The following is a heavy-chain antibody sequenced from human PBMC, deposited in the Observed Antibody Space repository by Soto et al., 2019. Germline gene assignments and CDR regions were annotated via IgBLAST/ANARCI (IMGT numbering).Heavy chain of an antibody. CDR1: GGTLSTYA. J-gene: IGHJ6*02. Sequence: QVPLVQSGAEVRKPGSSAKVSCKAPGGTLSTYAMSWVRQAPGQGLEWMGGIVPVFATPTYAQRFQGRVTITADESTNTAYMELSSLRSEDTAVYYSARHSGPQFYSYAMDVWGQGTTVTVSS. CDR2: IVPVFATP. D-gene: IGHD2-8*02. V-gene: IGHV1-69*01. CDR3: ARHSGPQFYSYAMDV.